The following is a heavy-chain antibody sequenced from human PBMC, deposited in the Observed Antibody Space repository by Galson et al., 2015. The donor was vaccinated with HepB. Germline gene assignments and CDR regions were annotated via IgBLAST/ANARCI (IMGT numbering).Heavy chain of an antibody. D-gene: IGHD2-2*01. CDR1: GYAFTNYG. CDR3: ARGGSVVVPAASPFDY. Sequence: SVKVSCKASGYAFTNYGFSWVRQAPGQRLEWMGWINAGNGNTKYSQKFQGRVTITRDTSTSTAYMELSSLRSEDTAVYYCARGGSVVVPAASPFDYWGQGTLVSVSS. J-gene: IGHJ4*02. CDR2: INAGNGNT. V-gene: IGHV1-3*01.